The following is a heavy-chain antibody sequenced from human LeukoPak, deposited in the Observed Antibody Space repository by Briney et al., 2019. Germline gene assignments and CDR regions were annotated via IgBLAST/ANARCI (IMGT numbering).Heavy chain of an antibody. CDR1: GFTFSSYA. Sequence: PGGSLRLSCAASGFTFSSYAMHWVRQAPGKGLEWVAVISYDGSNKYYADSVKGRFTISRDNSKNTLYLQMNSLRAEDTAVYYCARDDGPIAAAGDAFDIWGQGTMVTVSS. V-gene: IGHV3-30-3*01. CDR2: ISYDGSNK. D-gene: IGHD6-13*01. J-gene: IGHJ3*02. CDR3: ARDDGPIAAAGDAFDI.